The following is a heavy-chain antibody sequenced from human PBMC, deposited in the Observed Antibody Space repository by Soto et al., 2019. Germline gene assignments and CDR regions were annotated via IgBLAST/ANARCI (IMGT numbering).Heavy chain of an antibody. CDR3: ARGERPLIVGATTPRGAFDI. Sequence: GGSLRLSCAASGFTFSSYGMHWVRQAPGKGLEWVAVIWYDGSNKYYADSVKGRFTISRDNSKNTLYLQMNSLRAEDTAVYYCARGERPLIVGATTPRGAFDIWGQGTMVTVSS. CDR1: GFTFSSYG. J-gene: IGHJ3*02. V-gene: IGHV3-33*01. CDR2: IWYDGSNK. D-gene: IGHD1-26*01.